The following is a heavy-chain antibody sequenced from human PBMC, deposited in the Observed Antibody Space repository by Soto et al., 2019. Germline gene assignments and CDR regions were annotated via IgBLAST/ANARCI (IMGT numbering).Heavy chain of an antibody. Sequence: ATVNVSCNASVLNFNRSAMQGVRQGRGKRLERLGWIIRGRGNTNDEQKFQDRVTITRDMSTSTAYMELSSLRSEDPAVNYCAALTYSSGWSRWDYWGQGTLVTVSS. J-gene: IGHJ4*02. V-gene: IGHV1-58*02. D-gene: IGHD6-19*01. CDR2: IIRGRGNT. CDR1: VLNFNRSA. CDR3: AALTYSSGWSRWDY.